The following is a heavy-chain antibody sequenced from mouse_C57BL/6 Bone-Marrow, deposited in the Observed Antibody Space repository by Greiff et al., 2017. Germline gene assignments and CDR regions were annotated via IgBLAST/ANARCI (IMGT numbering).Heavy chain of an antibody. CDR2: INPSTGGT. CDR3: ARREYSNYGFDY. Sequence: EVQLQQSGPELVKPGASVKISCKASGYSFTGYYMNWVKQSPEKSLEWIGEINPSTGGTTYNQKFKAKATLTVDKSSSTAYMQLKSLTSEDSAVYYCARREYSNYGFDYWGQGTTLTVSS. J-gene: IGHJ2*01. CDR1: GYSFTGYY. D-gene: IGHD2-5*01. V-gene: IGHV1-42*01.